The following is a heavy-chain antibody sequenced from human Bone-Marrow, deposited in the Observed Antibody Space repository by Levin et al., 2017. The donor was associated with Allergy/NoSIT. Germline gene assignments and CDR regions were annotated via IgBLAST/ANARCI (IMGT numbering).Heavy chain of an antibody. CDR2: ISSDSSAI. Sequence: GGSLRLSCAASGFTFTTYSMTWVRQAPGQGLEWVSYISSDSSAIYYADSVKGRFTISRHNAKNSLYLQMNSLSAEDTAVYYCGRYYSGSYPDCWGQGTLVTVSS. V-gene: IGHV3-48*01. CDR3: GRYYSGSYPDC. CDR1: GFTFTTYS. J-gene: IGHJ4*02. D-gene: IGHD3-10*01.